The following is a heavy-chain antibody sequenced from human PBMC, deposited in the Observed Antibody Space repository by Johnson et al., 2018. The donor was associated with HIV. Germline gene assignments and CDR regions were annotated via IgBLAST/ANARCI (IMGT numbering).Heavy chain of an antibody. CDR3: ARDGQLGAFDI. CDR1: GFTFNSYG. CDR2: ISYDGSNK. V-gene: IGHV3-30*19. Sequence: QEQLVESGGGVVQPGRSLRLSCAASGFTFNSYGMHWVRQAPGKGLEWVAVISYDGSNKYYADSVKGRFTISRDNSKNTLYLQMNSLRAEDTAVYYCARDGQLGAFDIWGQGTMVTVSS. J-gene: IGHJ3*02. D-gene: IGHD1-1*01.